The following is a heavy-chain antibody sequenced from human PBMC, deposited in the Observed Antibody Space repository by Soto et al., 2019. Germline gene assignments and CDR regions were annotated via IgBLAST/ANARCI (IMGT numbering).Heavy chain of an antibody. V-gene: IGHV3-21*01. J-gene: IGHJ4*02. CDR1: GFTFSIYT. CDR3: ARVRSGGSGYFDY. D-gene: IGHD2-15*01. CDR2: ISDTSSHI. Sequence: GGSLRLSCAASGFTFSIYTMTWVRQAPGKGLEWVSSISDTSSHIYYSDSVEGRFTVSRDNAKNSLYLQVNSLRAEDTAVYYCARVRSGGSGYFDYWGQGTLVTVSS.